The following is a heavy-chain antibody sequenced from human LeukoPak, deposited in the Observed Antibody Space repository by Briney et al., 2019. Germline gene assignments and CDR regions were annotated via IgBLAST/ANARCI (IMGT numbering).Heavy chain of an antibody. Sequence: GGSLRLSCAASGFTFSSYSMNWVRQAPGKGLEWVSYISSSSSTIYYADSVKGRFTISRDNAKNSLYLQMNSLRAEDTAVYYCAREWVSRFDPWGQGTLVTVSS. V-gene: IGHV3-48*04. J-gene: IGHJ5*02. CDR1: GFTFSSYS. CDR2: ISSSSSTI. CDR3: AREWVSRFDP. D-gene: IGHD3-3*02.